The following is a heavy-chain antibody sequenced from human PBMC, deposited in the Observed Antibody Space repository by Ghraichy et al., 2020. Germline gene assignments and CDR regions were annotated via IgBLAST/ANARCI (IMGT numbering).Heavy chain of an antibody. CDR1: GFTFSSYG. CDR3: ARDLVGATPGGY. Sequence: LSLTCAASGFTFSSYGMHWVRQAPGKGLEWVAVIWYDGSNKYYADSVKGRFTISRDNSKTTLYLQMNSLRAEDTAVYYCARDLVGATPGGYWGQGTLVTVSS. D-gene: IGHD1-26*01. V-gene: IGHV3-33*01. CDR2: IWYDGSNK. J-gene: IGHJ4*02.